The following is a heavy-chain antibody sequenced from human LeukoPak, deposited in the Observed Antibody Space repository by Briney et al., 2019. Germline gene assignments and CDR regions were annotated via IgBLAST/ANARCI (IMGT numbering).Heavy chain of an antibody. Sequence: SETLSLTCAVYGGSFSGYYWSWIRQPPGKGLEWIGEINHSGSTNYNPSLKSRVTISVDTSKNQFSLKLSSVTAADTAVYYCARGRGSYYRRYFDYWGQGTLVTVSS. J-gene: IGHJ4*02. CDR2: INHSGST. D-gene: IGHD1-26*01. CDR3: ARGRGSYYRRYFDY. V-gene: IGHV4-34*01. CDR1: GGSFSGYY.